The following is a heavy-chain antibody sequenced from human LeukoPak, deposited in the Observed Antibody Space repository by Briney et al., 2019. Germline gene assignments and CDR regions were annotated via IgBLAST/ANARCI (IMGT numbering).Heavy chain of an antibody. J-gene: IGHJ4*02. Sequence: PSETLSLTCAVSGGSISSGGYSWSWIRQPPGKGLEWIGYIYHSGSTYYNPSLKSRVTISVDRSKNQFSLKLSSVTAVDTAVYYCARVGSSYGGNSAFDYWGQGTLVTVSS. CDR2: IYHSGST. V-gene: IGHV4-30-2*01. CDR3: ARVGSSYGGNSAFDY. CDR1: GGSISSGGYS. D-gene: IGHD4-23*01.